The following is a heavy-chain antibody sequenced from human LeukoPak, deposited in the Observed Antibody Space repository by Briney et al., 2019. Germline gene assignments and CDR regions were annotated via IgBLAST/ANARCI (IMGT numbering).Heavy chain of an antibody. CDR1: GFTFSSYS. J-gene: IGHJ4*02. CDR2: IYSGGST. D-gene: IGHD6-19*01. Sequence: GGSLRLSCVASGFTFSSYSMNWVRQAPGKGLEWVSVIYSGGSTYYADSVKGRFTISRDNSKNTLYLQMNSLRAEDTAVYYCARDRSGIGVFDYWGQGTLVTVSS. V-gene: IGHV3-53*01. CDR3: ARDRSGIGVFDY.